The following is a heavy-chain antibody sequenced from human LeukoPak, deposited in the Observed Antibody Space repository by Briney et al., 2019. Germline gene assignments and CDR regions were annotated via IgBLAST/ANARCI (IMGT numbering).Heavy chain of an antibody. Sequence: ASVKVSCKASGGTFSSYAISWVRQAPGQGLEWMGWINPNSGGTNYAQKFQGRVTMTRDTSISTAYMELSRLRSDDTAVYYCARVVRGYSYGFDYWGQGTLVTVSS. CDR1: GGTFSSYA. V-gene: IGHV1-2*02. D-gene: IGHD5-18*01. CDR3: ARVVRGYSYGFDY. J-gene: IGHJ4*02. CDR2: INPNSGGT.